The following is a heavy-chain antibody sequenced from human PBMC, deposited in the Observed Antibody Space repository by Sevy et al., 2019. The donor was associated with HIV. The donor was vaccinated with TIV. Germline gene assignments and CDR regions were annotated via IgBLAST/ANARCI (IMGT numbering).Heavy chain of an antibody. J-gene: IGHJ4*02. D-gene: IGHD3-22*01. CDR1: GGSISSSSYY. CDR3: ARRIGPYYYDSSGYYFDY. CDR2: IYYSGST. V-gene: IGHV4-39*01. Sequence: SETLSLTCTVPGGSISSSSYYWGWIRQPPGKGLEWIGSIYYSGSTYYNPSLKSRVTISVDTSKNQFSLKLSSVTAADTAVYYCARRIGPYYYDSSGYYFDYWGQGTLVTVSS.